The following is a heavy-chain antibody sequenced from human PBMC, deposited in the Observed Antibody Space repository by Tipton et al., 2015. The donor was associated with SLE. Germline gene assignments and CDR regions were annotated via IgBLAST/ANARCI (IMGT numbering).Heavy chain of an antibody. D-gene: IGHD5-12*01. V-gene: IGHV4-34*01. CDR1: GGSFSGYY. CDR2: INHSGST. J-gene: IGHJ4*02. Sequence: TLSLTCAVYGGSFSGYYWSWIRQPPGKGLEWIGEINHSGSTNYNPSLKSRVTISVDTSKNQFSLKLSSVTAADTAAYYCARKGVATMRYWGQGILVTVPS. CDR3: ARKGVATMRY.